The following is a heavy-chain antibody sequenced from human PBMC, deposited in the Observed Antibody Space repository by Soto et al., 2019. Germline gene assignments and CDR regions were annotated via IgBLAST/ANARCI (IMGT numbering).Heavy chain of an antibody. V-gene: IGHV4-39*01. CDR1: GGSISSSSYY. J-gene: IGHJ4*02. D-gene: IGHD3-10*01. Sequence: SETLSLTCTVSGGSISSSSYYWGWIRQPPGKGLEWIGSIYYSGSTYYNPSLKSRVTISVDTSKNQFSLKLSSVTAADTAVYYCARQVLLWFGELPGNFDYWGQGTLVTVSS. CDR3: ARQVLLWFGELPGNFDY. CDR2: IYYSGST.